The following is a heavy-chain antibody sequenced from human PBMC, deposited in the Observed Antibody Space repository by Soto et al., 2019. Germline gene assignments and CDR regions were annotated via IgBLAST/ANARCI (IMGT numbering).Heavy chain of an antibody. CDR3: ARDRERDAWDEDY. Sequence: EVQLLEPGGDLVQPGGSLRLSCVASGFSFSNYAMSWVRQVPGKGLAWVSVISGRDDITYYADSVKGRLTISRDNSKNTLYLPMNSLRSEDTAIYYCARDRERDAWDEDYWGQGTLVTVSS. CDR1: GFSFSNYA. V-gene: IGHV3-23*01. D-gene: IGHD1-26*01. J-gene: IGHJ4*02. CDR2: ISGRDDIT.